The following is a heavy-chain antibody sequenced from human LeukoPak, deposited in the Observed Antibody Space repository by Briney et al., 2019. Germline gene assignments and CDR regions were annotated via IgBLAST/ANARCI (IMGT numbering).Heavy chain of an antibody. D-gene: IGHD3-22*01. Sequence: SETLSLTCTVSGGSISSSSYYWGWIRQPAGKGLEWIGRLYTSGSNYNPSLKSRVAMSVDTSKNRFSLRLSSVTAADTAVYYCARGASGYYYDWGQGIPVIVSS. J-gene: IGHJ4*02. CDR2: LYTSGS. CDR1: GGSISSSSYY. V-gene: IGHV4-61*02. CDR3: ARGASGYYYD.